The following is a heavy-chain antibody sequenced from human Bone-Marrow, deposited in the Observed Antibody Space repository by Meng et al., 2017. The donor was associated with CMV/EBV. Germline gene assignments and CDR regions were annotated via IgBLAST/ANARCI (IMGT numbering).Heavy chain of an antibody. CDR3: ARRRYCSSTSCYTLYYGMDV. V-gene: IGHV3-30*04. D-gene: IGHD2-2*02. J-gene: IGHJ6*01. CDR1: GFTFSSYA. CDR2: ISYDGSNK. Sequence: GGSLRLSCAASGFTFSSYAMHWVRQAPGKGLEWVAVISYDGSNKYYADSVKGRFTISRDNSKNTLYLQMSSLRAEDTAVYYCARRRYCSSTSCYTLYYGMDVWGQGTTVTGSS.